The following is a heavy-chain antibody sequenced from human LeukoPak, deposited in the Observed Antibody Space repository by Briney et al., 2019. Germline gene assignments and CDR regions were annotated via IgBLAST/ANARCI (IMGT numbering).Heavy chain of an antibody. CDR1: GGYISSYY. CDR3: APRSTGVAAPFDS. CDR2: IYDSGNT. J-gene: IGHJ4*02. D-gene: IGHD2-15*01. Sequence: SETLSLTCTVSGGYISSYYWSWIRQPPGKGLEWIGYIYDSGNTNYNPALKSRVTISVDPSKNQSSLELSSVTAADTAVYYCAPRSTGVAAPFDSWGQGALVTVSS. V-gene: IGHV4-59*01.